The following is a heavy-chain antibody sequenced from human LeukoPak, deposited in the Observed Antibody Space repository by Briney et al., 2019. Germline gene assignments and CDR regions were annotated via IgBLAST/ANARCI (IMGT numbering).Heavy chain of an antibody. CDR3: ARLAPDYADYWFDP. CDR2: IYPTDSIT. CDR1: GYDFSTKW. V-gene: IGHV5-51*01. D-gene: IGHD4-17*01. J-gene: IGHJ5*02. Sequence: PGESLKISCQTSGYDFSTKWIGWVRQMPGKGLEWMGIIYPTDSITRYSPSFQGHVSISFDTSINTAYLQWASLRPSDTAMYFCARLAPDYADYWFDPWGQGTLVTVSS.